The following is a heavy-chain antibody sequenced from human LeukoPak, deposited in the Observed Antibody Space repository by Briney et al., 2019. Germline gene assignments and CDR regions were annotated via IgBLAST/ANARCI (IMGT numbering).Heavy chain of an antibody. J-gene: IGHJ4*02. V-gene: IGHV3-7*01. D-gene: IGHD5-12*01. Sequence: GGSLRLSCAASGFTFGSYAMSWVRQVPGKGLEWVAHINQDGSEEHYMDSVKARFTISRDNAKNSLSLQMNSLRAEDTAVYYCVRDGGVSGYDLLDYWGQGTLVTVSS. CDR3: VRDGGVSGYDLLDY. CDR2: INQDGSEE. CDR1: GFTFGSYA.